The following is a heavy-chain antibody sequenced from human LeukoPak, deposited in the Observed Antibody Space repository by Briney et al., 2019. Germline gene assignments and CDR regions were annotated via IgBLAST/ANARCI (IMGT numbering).Heavy chain of an antibody. J-gene: IGHJ4*02. CDR2: ISYDGSNK. V-gene: IGHV3-30-3*01. D-gene: IGHD3-3*01. CDR3: ARDRLRFLEWSFDY. Sequence: GGSLRLSCAASGFTFSSYAMHWVRQAPGKGLEWVAVISYDGSNKYYADSVKGRFTISRDNSKNTLYLQMNSLRAEDTAVYYCARDRLRFLEWSFDYWGQGTLVTVSS. CDR1: GFTFSSYA.